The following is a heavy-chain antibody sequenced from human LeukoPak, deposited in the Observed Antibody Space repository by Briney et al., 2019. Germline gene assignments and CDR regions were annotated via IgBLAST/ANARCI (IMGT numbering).Heavy chain of an antibody. CDR1: GFTFSSYA. CDR3: AREEADSSGWYGGWFDP. J-gene: IGHJ5*02. D-gene: IGHD6-19*01. V-gene: IGHV3-23*01. CDR2: ISGSGGST. Sequence: GGSLRLSCAASGFTFSSYAMSWVRQAPGKGLEWVSAISGSGGSTYYADSVKGRFSISRDNSKNTLYLQMNSLRAEDTAVYYCAREEADSSGWYGGWFDPWGQGTLVTVSS.